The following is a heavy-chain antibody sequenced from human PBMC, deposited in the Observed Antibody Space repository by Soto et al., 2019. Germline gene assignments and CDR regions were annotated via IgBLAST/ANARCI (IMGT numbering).Heavy chain of an antibody. Sequence: EVRLVESGGGLVKPGGSLRLSCAASGFTLSSYSMNWVRQAPGKGLEWVASISKRSSFIYDADSLKGRFTISRDNAQNSLYLHMNSLRAEYTAVYSCGRLEGRETTFSSYYGMDVWGQGTTVTVSS. V-gene: IGHV3-21*01. CDR2: ISKRSSFI. D-gene: IGHD3-10*01. CDR1: GFTLSSYS. CDR3: GRLEGRETTFSSYYGMDV. J-gene: IGHJ6*02.